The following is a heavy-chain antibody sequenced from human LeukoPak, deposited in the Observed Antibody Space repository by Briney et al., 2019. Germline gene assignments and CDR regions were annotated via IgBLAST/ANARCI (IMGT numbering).Heavy chain of an antibody. CDR3: ARRVAVNPRYYFDY. CDR2: IYYSGST. J-gene: IGHJ4*02. CDR1: GGSISSYY. V-gene: IGHV4-59*08. D-gene: IGHD4-17*01. Sequence: TSETLSLTCTVSGGSISSYYWSWIRQPLGKGLEWIGYIYYSGSTNSNPSLKSRVTISVDTSKNQFSLKLSSVTAADTAVYYCARRVAVNPRYYFDYWGQGTLVTVSS.